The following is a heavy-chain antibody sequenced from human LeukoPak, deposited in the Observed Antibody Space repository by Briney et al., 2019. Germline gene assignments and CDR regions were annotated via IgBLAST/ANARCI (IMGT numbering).Heavy chain of an antibody. J-gene: IGHJ4*02. CDR3: ARALRRYSSSSKDY. D-gene: IGHD6-6*01. CDR2: ISSSSRYI. CDR1: GFTYSSYS. V-gene: IGHV3-21*01. Sequence: GSLRLSCAASGFTYSSYSMNWVRQAPGTGLEWVSSISSSSRYIYYADSVKRRFTISRDNAKNSLYLQMNSLRAEDTAVYYCARALRRYSSSSKDYWGQGTLVTVSS.